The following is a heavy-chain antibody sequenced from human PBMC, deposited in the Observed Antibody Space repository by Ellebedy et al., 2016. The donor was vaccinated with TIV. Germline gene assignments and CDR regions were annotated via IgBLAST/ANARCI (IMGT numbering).Heavy chain of an antibody. Sequence: ASVKVSCKASGYTFTAYPMNWVRQAPGQGLEWLGWINTNTGNPTYSQGFRGQFVFSLDTSVTTAYLEISGLRAEDTAVYYCARDSRYDWNDWDYYHMDVWGRGTTVTVSS. D-gene: IGHD1-1*01. V-gene: IGHV7-4-1*02. CDR2: INTNTGNP. CDR1: GYTFTAYP. J-gene: IGHJ6*03. CDR3: ARDSRYDWNDWDYYHMDV.